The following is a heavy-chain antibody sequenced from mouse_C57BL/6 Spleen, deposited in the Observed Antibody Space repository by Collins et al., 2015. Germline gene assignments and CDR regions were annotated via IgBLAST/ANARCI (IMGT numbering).Heavy chain of an antibody. V-gene: IGHV6-3*01. Sequence: EVKLEESGGGLVQPGGSMKLSCVASGFTFSNYWMNWVRQSPEKGLEWVAQIRLKSDNYATHYAESVKGRFTISRDDSKSSVYLQMNNLRAEDTGIYYCTDELDWYFDVWGTGTTVTVSS. D-gene: IGHD4-1*01. J-gene: IGHJ1*03. CDR2: IRLKSDNYAT. CDR3: TDELDWYFDV. CDR1: GFTFSNYW.